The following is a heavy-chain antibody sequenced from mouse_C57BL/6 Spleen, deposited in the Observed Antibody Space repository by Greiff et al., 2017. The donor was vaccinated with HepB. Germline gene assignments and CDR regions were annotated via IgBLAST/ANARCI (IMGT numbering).Heavy chain of an antibody. J-gene: IGHJ2*01. D-gene: IGHD2-2*01. CDR3: ARWLPFDY. V-gene: IGHV1-50*01. CDR1: GYTFTSYW. CDR2: IDPSDSYT. Sequence: VQLQQPGAELVKPGASVKLSCKASGYTFTSYWMQWVKQRPGQGLEWIGEIDPSDSYTNYNQKFKGKATLTVDTSSSTAYMQLSSLTSEYSAVYYCARWLPFDYWGQGTTLTVSS.